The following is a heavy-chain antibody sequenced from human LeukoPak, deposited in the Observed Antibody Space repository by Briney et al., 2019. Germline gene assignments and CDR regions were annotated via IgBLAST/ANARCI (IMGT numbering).Heavy chain of an antibody. Sequence: SETLSLTCAVYGGSFSGYYWSWIRQPPGKGLEWIGEINHSGSTNYNPSPKSRVTISVDTSKNQFSLKLSSVTAADTAVYYCARYPPFYYYYYGMDVWGQGTTVTVSS. J-gene: IGHJ6*02. CDR2: INHSGST. CDR3: ARYPPFYYYYYGMDV. V-gene: IGHV4-34*01. CDR1: GGSFSGYY.